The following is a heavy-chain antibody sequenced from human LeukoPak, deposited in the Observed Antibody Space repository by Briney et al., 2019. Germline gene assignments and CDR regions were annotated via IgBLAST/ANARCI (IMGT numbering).Heavy chain of an antibody. D-gene: IGHD3-22*01. Sequence: GGSLRLSCAASGFTVSSNYMSWVRQAPGKGLEWVSAIYSGGSTYYADSVKGRFTISRDNSKNTLYLQMNSLRAEDTAVYYCARATYYYDSSGYYYGYYFDYWGQGTLVTVSS. CDR3: ARATYYYDSSGYYYGYYFDY. CDR1: GFTVSSNY. J-gene: IGHJ4*02. V-gene: IGHV3-53*01. CDR2: IYSGGST.